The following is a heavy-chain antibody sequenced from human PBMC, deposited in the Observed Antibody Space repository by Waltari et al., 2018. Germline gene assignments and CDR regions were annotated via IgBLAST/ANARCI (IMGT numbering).Heavy chain of an antibody. CDR2: ISSDGSGK. CDR1: GYPFNNYG. Sequence: QVEESGGGVVQPGGSLRLSCVASGYPFNNYGMHWVRQAPGKGLELLAVISSDGSGKYYADSVKGRFTMSRDNSKNTVYLQMNSLRPEDTAVYYCAKAGGIHNYPLDPWGQGTLVTVSS. V-gene: IGHV3-30*18. CDR3: AKAGGIHNYPLDP. J-gene: IGHJ5*02. D-gene: IGHD1-26*01.